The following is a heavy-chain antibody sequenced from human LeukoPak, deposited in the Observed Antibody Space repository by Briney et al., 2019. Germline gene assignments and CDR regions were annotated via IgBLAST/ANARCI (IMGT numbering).Heavy chain of an antibody. V-gene: IGHV1-18*01. CDR3: ARDRDNVPYNWFDP. CDR1: GYTFTSYG. Sequence: GAAVKVSCKASGYTFTSYGITWVRQAPGQGLERMRCITTYNGKTKYAQRFQGRVTMTTDTSTSTAYMELRSLRPDDTAVYFCARDRDNVPYNWFDPWGQGTLVSVSS. D-gene: IGHD1-14*01. J-gene: IGHJ5*02. CDR2: ITTYNGKT.